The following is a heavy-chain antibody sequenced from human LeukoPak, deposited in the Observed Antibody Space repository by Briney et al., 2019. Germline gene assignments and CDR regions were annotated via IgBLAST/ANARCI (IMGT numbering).Heavy chain of an antibody. D-gene: IGHD3-10*01. Sequence: SETLSLTCTVSGGSISSYYWSWIRQPPGKGLEWIGYIYYSGSTNYNPSLKSRVTISVDTSKNQFSLKLSSVTAADTAVYYCARDAFNGEGYDYWGQGTLVTVSS. CDR2: IYYSGST. V-gene: IGHV4-59*01. CDR3: ARDAFNGEGYDY. CDR1: GGSISSYY. J-gene: IGHJ4*02.